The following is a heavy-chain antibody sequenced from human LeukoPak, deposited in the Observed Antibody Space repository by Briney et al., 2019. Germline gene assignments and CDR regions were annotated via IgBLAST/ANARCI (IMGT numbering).Heavy chain of an antibody. Sequence: SETLSLTXTVSGGSISSSSYYWGWIRQPPGKGLEWIGSIYYSGSTYYNPSLKSRVAICVDTSKHQFSLKLSSVTAADTAVYYCASSGEPLFDYWGQGTLVTVSS. J-gene: IGHJ4*02. D-gene: IGHD6-19*01. CDR2: IYYSGST. V-gene: IGHV4-39*01. CDR3: ASSGEPLFDY. CDR1: GGSISSSSYY.